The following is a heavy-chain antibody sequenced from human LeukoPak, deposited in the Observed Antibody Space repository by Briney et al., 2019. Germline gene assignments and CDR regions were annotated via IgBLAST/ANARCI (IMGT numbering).Heavy chain of an antibody. V-gene: IGHV3-23*01. CDR1: GFTFRSYA. CDR2: ISGSGGST. Sequence: GGSLRLSCAASGFTFRSYAMRWVRQAPGKGLEWVSVISGSGGSTYYADSVKGRFTISRDNSKNTLYLQMNSLRAEDTAVYYCVKDLGGIVVALGGAFDIWGQGTMVTVSS. J-gene: IGHJ3*02. D-gene: IGHD2-15*01. CDR3: VKDLGGIVVALGGAFDI.